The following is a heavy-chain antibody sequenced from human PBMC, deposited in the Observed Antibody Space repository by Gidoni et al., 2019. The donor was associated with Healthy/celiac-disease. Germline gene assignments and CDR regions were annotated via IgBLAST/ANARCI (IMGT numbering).Heavy chain of an antibody. D-gene: IGHD3-22*01. CDR2: INHSGST. CDR3: ARMEYYYDSSGYRMPGY. J-gene: IGHJ4*02. V-gene: IGHV4-34*01. CDR1: GGSFSGYY. Sequence: QVQLQQWGAGLLKPSETLSLTCAVYGGSFSGYYWSWIRQPPGKGLEWIGEINHSGSTNYNPSLKSRVTISVDTSKNQFSLKLSSVTAADTAVYYCARMEYYYDSSGYRMPGYWGQGTLVTVSS.